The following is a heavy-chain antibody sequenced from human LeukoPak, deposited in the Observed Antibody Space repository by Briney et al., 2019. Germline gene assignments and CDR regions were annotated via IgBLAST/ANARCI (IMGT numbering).Heavy chain of an antibody. CDR3: ARRSSRSFDY. V-gene: IGHV3-48*03. Sequence: GGSLRLSCAASGFXFSSYEMNWVRQAPGKGLEWVSYISSSGNTIYYADSVKGRFTISRDNAKNSLYLQMSSLRAEDTAVYYCARRSSRSFDYWGQGTLVTVSS. CDR1: GFXFSSYE. CDR2: ISSSGNTI. J-gene: IGHJ4*02. D-gene: IGHD2/OR15-2a*01.